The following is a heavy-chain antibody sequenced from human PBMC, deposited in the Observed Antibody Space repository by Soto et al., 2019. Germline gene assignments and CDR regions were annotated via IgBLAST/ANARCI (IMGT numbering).Heavy chain of an antibody. CDR3: ASPQRTTSGWSYY. CDR2: TKNKLTT. CDR1: GFSFRDHF. V-gene: IGHV3-72*01. D-gene: IGHD6-19*01. J-gene: IGHJ4*02. Sequence: EVQVLESGGGLVQPGGSLRLSCAAFGFSFRDHFMDWVRQAPGKGLEWVARTKNKLTTDYAASVAGRFTISRGDSENSLYLEMFGLKTEDSAVYYCASPQRTTSGWSYYWCQGALVTVSS.